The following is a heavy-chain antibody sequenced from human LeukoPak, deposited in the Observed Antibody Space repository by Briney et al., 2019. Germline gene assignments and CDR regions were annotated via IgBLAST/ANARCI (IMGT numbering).Heavy chain of an antibody. J-gene: IGHJ4*02. CDR3: ATDRVLGV. CDR1: GYTFTSYY. CDR2: INPGGGST. Sequence: GASVKVSCKASGYTFTSYYMHWVRQAPGQGLEWMGIINPGGGSTSYAQKFQGRVTMTEDTSTDTAYMELSSLRSEDTAVYYCATDRVLGVWGQGTLVTVSS. V-gene: IGHV1-46*01. D-gene: IGHD3-16*01.